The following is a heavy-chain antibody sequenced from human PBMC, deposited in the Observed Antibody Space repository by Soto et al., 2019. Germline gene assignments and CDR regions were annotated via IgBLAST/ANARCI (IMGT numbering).Heavy chain of an antibody. J-gene: IGHJ6*02. CDR3: PRPSCGAACYYYGMDV. V-gene: IGHV1-69*12. CDR2: IIPTFGTA. D-gene: IGHD2-21*01. CDR1: GGTFSSYT. Sequence: QVQLVQSGAEVKKPGSSVKVSCKASGGTFSSYTISWVRQAPGQGLEWMGGIIPTFGTADYAQKFQGRVTITADESTSTGYMELSSLRSEDTALYYCPRPSCGAACYYYGMDVWGQGTAVTVSS.